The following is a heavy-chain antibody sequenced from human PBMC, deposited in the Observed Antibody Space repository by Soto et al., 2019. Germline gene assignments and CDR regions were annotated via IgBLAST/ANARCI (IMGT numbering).Heavy chain of an antibody. CDR1: GGSISSYY. CDR3: AREGYYGSGSYGLIDY. Sequence: SETLSLTCTVSGGSISSYYWSWIRQPPGKGLEWIGYIYCSGSTNYNPSLKSRVTISVDTSKNQFSLKLSSVTAADTAVYYCAREGYYGSGSYGLIDYWGQGTLVTVSS. CDR2: IYCSGST. V-gene: IGHV4-59*01. D-gene: IGHD3-10*01. J-gene: IGHJ4*02.